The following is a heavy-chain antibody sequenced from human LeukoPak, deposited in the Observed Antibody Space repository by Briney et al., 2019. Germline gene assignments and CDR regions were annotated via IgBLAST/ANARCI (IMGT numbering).Heavy chain of an antibody. CDR2: IYSGGST. J-gene: IGHJ6*03. Sequence: GGSLRLSCAASGFTVSSNYMSWVRQAPGKGLEWVSVIYSGGSTYYADSVKGRFTISRDNSKNTLYLQMNSLRAEDTAVYYCARGGPITIFGVVPYYMDVWGKGTTVTVSS. V-gene: IGHV3-66*01. CDR3: ARGGPITIFGVVPYYMDV. CDR1: GFTVSSNY. D-gene: IGHD3-3*01.